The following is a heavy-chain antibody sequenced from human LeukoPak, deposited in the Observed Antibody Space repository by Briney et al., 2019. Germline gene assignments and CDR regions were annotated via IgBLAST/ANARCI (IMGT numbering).Heavy chain of an antibody. V-gene: IGHV3-48*01. CDR3: ARLGGEPDY. CDR1: GFTFSSYS. CDR2: ISSSSSTI. D-gene: IGHD1-26*01. J-gene: IGHJ4*02. Sequence: GGSLRLSCAASGFTFSSYSMNWVRQAPGKGLEWDSYISSSSSTIYYADSVKDRFTISRDNAKNSLYLHMNSLRAEDTAVYYCARLGGEPDYWGQGTLVTVSS.